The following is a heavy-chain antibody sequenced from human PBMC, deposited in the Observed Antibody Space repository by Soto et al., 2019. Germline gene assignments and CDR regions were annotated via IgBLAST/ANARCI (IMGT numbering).Heavy chain of an antibody. D-gene: IGHD3-3*01. J-gene: IGHJ5*02. CDR1: GFSLSTSGVG. CDR2: IYWNDDK. CDR3: AHAYYDFWSGYLGWFDP. Sequence: QITLKESGPTLVKPTQTLTLTCTFSGFSLSTSGVGVGWIRQPPGKALEWLALIYWNDDKRYSPSLKSRLTITKDTSKNQVVLTITNMDPVDTATYYCAHAYYDFWSGYLGWFDPWGQGTLVTVSS. V-gene: IGHV2-5*01.